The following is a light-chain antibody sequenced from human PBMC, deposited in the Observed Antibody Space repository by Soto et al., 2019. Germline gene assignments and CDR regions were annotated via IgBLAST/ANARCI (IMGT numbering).Light chain of an antibody. CDR3: QQSHSNPVT. V-gene: IGKV1-39*01. J-gene: IGKJ1*01. CDR2: AAS. CDR1: QSISKY. Sequence: DIQMTQSPSSLSATFGDRVTISCRASQSISKYLNWYQHKPGKAPNLLIYAASHLRSGVPTRFSGSGTGTSFTLTISSLQHEDFATNYCQQSHSNPVTFGRGTKVELK.